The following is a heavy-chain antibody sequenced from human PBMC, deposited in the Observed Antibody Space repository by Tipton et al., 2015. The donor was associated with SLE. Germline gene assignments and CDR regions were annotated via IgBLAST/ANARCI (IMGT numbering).Heavy chain of an antibody. CDR1: GGSISSGEYH. CDR3: ARDPSDTSGFYTYSFDL. Sequence: TLSLTCTVSGGSISSGEYHWSWIRQPPGKGLEWIGYIYNSENTYHNPSLKSRLTISVDTSRNQFSLKLSSVTAADTAVYYCARDPSDTSGFYTYSFDLWGQGTPVTVSS. D-gene: IGHD3-22*01. V-gene: IGHV4-30-4*01. J-gene: IGHJ4*02. CDR2: IYNSENT.